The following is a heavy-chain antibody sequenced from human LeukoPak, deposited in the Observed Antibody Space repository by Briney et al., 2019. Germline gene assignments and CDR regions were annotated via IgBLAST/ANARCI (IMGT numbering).Heavy chain of an antibody. CDR2: IWYDGTTK. J-gene: IGHJ4*02. Sequence: GGSLRLSCAASGFTFSTYGMHWVRQPPGKGLEWVALIWYDGTTKYYADSVKGRFTISRDNSKSTLYLQTNSLRAEATAVYFCAKDRDSSGYYGFDYWGQGTLVTVSS. CDR1: GFTFSTYG. V-gene: IGHV3-33*06. D-gene: IGHD3-22*01. CDR3: AKDRDSSGYYGFDY.